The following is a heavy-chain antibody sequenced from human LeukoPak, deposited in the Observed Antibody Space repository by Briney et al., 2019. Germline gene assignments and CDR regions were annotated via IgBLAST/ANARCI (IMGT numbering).Heavy chain of an antibody. Sequence: GEALKTSCKGSGNSFINYWNGWGRPGPGKGLGGRGLIYHGDSDTRYSPSFQGQVTISADKSISTAYLQWSSLKASDTAMYYCARGTGVRYCSNGVCYTSDYWGQGTLVTVSS. J-gene: IGHJ4*02. V-gene: IGHV5-51*01. CDR1: GNSFINYW. CDR3: ARGTGVRYCSNGVCYTSDY. CDR2: IYHGDSDT. D-gene: IGHD2-8*01.